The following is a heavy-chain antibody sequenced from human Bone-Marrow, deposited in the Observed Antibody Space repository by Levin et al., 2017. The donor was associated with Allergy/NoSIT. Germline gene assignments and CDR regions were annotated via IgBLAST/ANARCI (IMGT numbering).Heavy chain of an antibody. Sequence: GESLKISCKASGYTFTDYYMHWVRQAPGQGLEWVGRINPSGDSTFYAQKLQGRVTLTRDTSTTTLYMDLSSLTSEDTAVYYCVREIQTGHGSYSFWGQGTLVTVSS. CDR1: GYTFTDYY. J-gene: IGHJ4*02. CDR3: VREIQTGHGSYSF. V-gene: IGHV1-46*04. D-gene: IGHD3-16*01. CDR2: INPSGDST.